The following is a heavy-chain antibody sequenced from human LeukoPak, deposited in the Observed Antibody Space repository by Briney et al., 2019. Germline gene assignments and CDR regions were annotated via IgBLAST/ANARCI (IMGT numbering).Heavy chain of an antibody. CDR3: ATNPKQRLIWLAHYYFDY. J-gene: IGHJ4*02. CDR1: GFTFSSYA. D-gene: IGHD6-25*01. Sequence: PGGSLRLSCAASGFTFSSYAMSWVRQAPGKGLEWVSAISGSGGSTYYADSVKGRFTISRDNSKNTLYLQMNSLRAEDTAVYYCATNPKQRLIWLAHYYFDYWGQGTLVTVSS. CDR2: ISGSGGST. V-gene: IGHV3-23*01.